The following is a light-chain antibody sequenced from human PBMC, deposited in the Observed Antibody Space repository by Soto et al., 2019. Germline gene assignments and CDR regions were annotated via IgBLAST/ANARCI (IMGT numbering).Light chain of an antibody. CDR2: GGS. CDR3: QAYGTSHPWT. Sequence: EVVLTQSPGALSLSPGEGVTLSCRASQNIRGNELAWYRQKRGQAPRLLMYGGSTRADGIPDRFSGRGTGTNFTLTISRLEPEDSAVYYCQAYGTSHPWTFGHGTKLEIK. V-gene: IGKV3-20*01. J-gene: IGKJ1*01. CDR1: QNIRGNE.